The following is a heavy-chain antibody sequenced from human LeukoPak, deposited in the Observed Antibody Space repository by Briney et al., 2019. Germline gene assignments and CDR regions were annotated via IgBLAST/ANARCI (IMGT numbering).Heavy chain of an antibody. Sequence: PGGSLRLSCTVSGFTVSSNFMSWVRQAPGKGLEWVSVIYSGGTTYYTDSVKGRFTVSRDNSKNTLYLQMNSLRAEDTAVYYCAGSGSYAVFDYWGQGALVTVSS. D-gene: IGHD3-10*01. V-gene: IGHV3-53*01. CDR1: GFTVSSNF. J-gene: IGHJ4*02. CDR2: IYSGGTT. CDR3: AGSGSYAVFDY.